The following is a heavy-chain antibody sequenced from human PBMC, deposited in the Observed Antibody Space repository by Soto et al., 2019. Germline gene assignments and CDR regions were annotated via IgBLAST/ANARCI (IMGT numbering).Heavy chain of an antibody. V-gene: IGHV1-69*06. D-gene: IGHD3-22*01. J-gene: IGHJ5*02. CDR2: IIPIFGTA. CDR3: ARDYYDSSGYYRGWFDP. CDR1: GGTFSSYA. Sequence: GASVKVSCKASGGTFSSYAISWVRQAPGQGLEWMGGIIPIFGTANYAQKFQGRVTITADKSTSTAYMELSSLRSEDTAVYYCARDYYDSSGYYRGWFDPWGQGTLLTV.